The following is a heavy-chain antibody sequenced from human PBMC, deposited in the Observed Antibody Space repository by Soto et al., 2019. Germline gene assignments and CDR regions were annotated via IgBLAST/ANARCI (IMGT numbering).Heavy chain of an antibody. V-gene: IGHV4-59*12. D-gene: IGHD6-13*01. CDR3: ARGPGYSSSWYSDWFDP. J-gene: IGHJ5*02. CDR2: IYYTGST. Sequence: SETLSLTCSVSGGSISSYSWSWIRQPPGKELEWIGYIYYTGSTNYVPSLKSRVTISVDTSKNQFSLKLSSVTAADTAVYYCARGPGYSSSWYSDWFDPWGQGTLVTVSS. CDR1: GGSISSYS.